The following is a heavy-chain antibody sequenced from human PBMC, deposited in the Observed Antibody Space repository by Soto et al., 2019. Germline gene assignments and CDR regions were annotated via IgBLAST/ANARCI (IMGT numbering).Heavy chain of an antibody. Sequence: PSETLSLTCTVPGGSISSSTYHWAWIRQPPGKGLEWIASIYYTGTTYYSPSLKSRVTISVDTSKNQFSLKLSSVTAADTAVYYCARGYVGEQQLVARYMDVWGKGNTVNVSS. CDR2: IYYTGTT. J-gene: IGHJ6*03. CDR3: ARGYVGEQQLVARYMDV. CDR1: GGSISSSTYH. V-gene: IGHV4-39*01. D-gene: IGHD6-13*01.